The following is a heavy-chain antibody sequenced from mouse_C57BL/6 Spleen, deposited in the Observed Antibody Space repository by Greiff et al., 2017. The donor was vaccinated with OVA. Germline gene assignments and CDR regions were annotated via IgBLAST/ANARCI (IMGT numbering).Heavy chain of an antibody. CDR3: ARLSDGYCSWFAY. CDR2: ISRGGSYT. D-gene: IGHD2-3*01. J-gene: IGHJ3*01. CDR1: GFTFSSYG. Sequence: DVLLVESGGDLVKPGGSLKLSCAASGFTFSSYGMSWVRQTPDKRLEWVATISRGGSYTYYPDSVKGRFTISRDNAKNTLYLQMSSLKSEDTAMYYCARLSDGYCSWFAYWGQGTLVTVSA. V-gene: IGHV5-6*01.